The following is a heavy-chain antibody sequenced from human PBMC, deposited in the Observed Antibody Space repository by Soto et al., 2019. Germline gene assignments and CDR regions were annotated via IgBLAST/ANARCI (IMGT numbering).Heavy chain of an antibody. J-gene: IGHJ5*02. CDR1: GYTFTSYA. CDR3: ARERSAAGTGWFDP. V-gene: IGHV1-8*01. CDR2: MNPNSGNT. D-gene: IGHD6-13*01. Sequence: QVQLVQSGAEVKRPRASVKVSCKASGYTFTSYAINWVRQATGQGLEWMGWMNPNSGNTGYAQKFQGRVTMTRNTSISTAYMELSSLRSEDTAVYYCARERSAAGTGWFDPWGQGTLVTVSS.